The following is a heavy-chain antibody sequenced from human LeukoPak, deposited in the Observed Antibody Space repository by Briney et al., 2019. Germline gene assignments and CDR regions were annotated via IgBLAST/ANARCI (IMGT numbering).Heavy chain of an antibody. Sequence: TGGSLRLSCAASGFTFSSYVMHWVRQAPGKGLEWVAIISYDGSNEYYADSVKGRFTISRDNSKNTLYLQMNSLRAEDTAVYYCAKENYGDSTGGRFQHWGQGTLVTVSS. J-gene: IGHJ1*01. CDR3: AKENYGDSTGGRFQH. CDR1: GFTFSSYV. CDR2: ISYDGSNE. D-gene: IGHD4-17*01. V-gene: IGHV3-30*04.